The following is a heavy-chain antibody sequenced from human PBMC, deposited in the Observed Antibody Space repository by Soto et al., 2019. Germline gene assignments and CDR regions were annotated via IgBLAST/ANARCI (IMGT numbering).Heavy chain of an antibody. CDR3: ARGGGPYGDYYQGMDV. V-gene: IGHV4-4*02. CDR2: IYHSGST. CDR1: GGSISSSNW. D-gene: IGHD4-17*01. J-gene: IGHJ6*02. Sequence: SETLSLTCAVSGGSISSSNWWSWVRQPPGKGLEWIGEIYHSGSTNYNPSLKSRITISVDKSKNQFSLKLSSVTAADTAVYYCARGGGPYGDYYQGMDVWGQGTTVTVSS.